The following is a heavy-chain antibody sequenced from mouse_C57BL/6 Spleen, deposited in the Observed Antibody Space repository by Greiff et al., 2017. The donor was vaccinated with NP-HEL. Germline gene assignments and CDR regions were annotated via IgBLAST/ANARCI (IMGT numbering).Heavy chain of an antibody. CDR3: ASGFYYGSSYWYFDV. Sequence: VQLQQSGAELVKPGASVKLSCKASGYTFTEYTIHWVKQRSGQGLEWIGWFYPGSGSIKYNEKFKDKATLTADKYSSTVYMELSRLTSEDSAVYFCASGFYYGSSYWYFDVWGTGTTVTVSS. D-gene: IGHD1-1*01. J-gene: IGHJ1*03. CDR1: GYTFTEYT. CDR2: FYPGSGSI. V-gene: IGHV1-62-2*01.